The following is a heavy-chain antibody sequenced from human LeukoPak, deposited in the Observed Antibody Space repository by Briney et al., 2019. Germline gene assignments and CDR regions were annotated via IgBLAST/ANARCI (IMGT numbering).Heavy chain of an antibody. CDR1: GYTFTGYY. J-gene: IGHJ6*03. Sequence: ASVKVSCKASGYTFTGYYMHWVRQAPGQGLEWMGWINPNSGDTNYAQKFQGRVTMTRDTSISTAYMELSRLRSDDTAVYYCARDYGSGSYYYYMDVWGKGTTVTVSS. CDR2: INPNSGDT. V-gene: IGHV1-2*02. D-gene: IGHD3-10*01. CDR3: ARDYGSGSYYYYMDV.